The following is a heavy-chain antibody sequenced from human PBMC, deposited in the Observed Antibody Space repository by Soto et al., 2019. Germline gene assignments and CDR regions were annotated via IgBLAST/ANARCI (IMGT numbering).Heavy chain of an antibody. V-gene: IGHV3-23*01. D-gene: IGHD6-13*01. CDR2: IGGSGPYT. CDR1: GFTFSSYA. J-gene: IGHJ5*02. Sequence: DVHLLESGGGLVQPGGSLRLSCAASGFTFSSYAMDWVRQAPGEGLEWVSSIGGSGPYTYYADSVKGRFTISRDKCKTTTYPRMNTLKAEDTAVYYCAKDNLVSYSKGGASRFDPWGQGTRVNVPS. CDR3: AKDNLVSYSKGGASRFDP.